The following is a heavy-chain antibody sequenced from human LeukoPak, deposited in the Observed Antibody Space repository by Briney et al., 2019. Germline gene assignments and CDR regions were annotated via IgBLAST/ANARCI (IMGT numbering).Heavy chain of an antibody. CDR3: ARSRYLAWSDAFDI. D-gene: IGHD3-9*01. CDR2: IYYSGNT. V-gene: IGHV4-59*01. J-gene: IGHJ3*02. CDR1: GGSISSYY. Sequence: KPSETLSLTCTVSGGSISSYYWNWIRQPPGKGLEWIGYIYYSGNTNYNPSLRSRVTISIDTSKNQFSLKLSSVTAADTAVYYCARSRYLAWSDAFDIWGQGTVVTVSS.